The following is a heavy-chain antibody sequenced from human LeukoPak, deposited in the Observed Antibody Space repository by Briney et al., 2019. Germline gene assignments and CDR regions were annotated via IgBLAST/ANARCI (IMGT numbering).Heavy chain of an antibody. CDR1: GHTFSSYG. J-gene: IGHJ4*02. V-gene: IGHV1-2*02. CDR2: INPNSGGT. D-gene: IGHD6-19*01. Sequence: ASVKVSCKASGHTFSSYGISWVRQAPGQGLEWMGWINPNSGGTNYAQKFQGRVTMTRDTSISTAYMELSRLRSDDTAVYYCASPRDPSGPWYYFDYWGQGTLVTVSS. CDR3: ASPRDPSGPWYYFDY.